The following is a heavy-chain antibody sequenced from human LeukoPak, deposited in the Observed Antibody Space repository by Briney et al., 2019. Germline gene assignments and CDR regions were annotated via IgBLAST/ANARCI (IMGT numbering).Heavy chain of an antibody. CDR2: INAGGGNT. J-gene: IGHJ3*02. V-gene: IGHV1-3*01. Sequence: GASVKVSCKASGYTFSTYAIHWVRQAPGQRPEWMGWINAGGGNTKSSQKFQGRVSITRDKSASTAYMELSSLRSEDTAVYYCARAQGAYDFAAFDIWGQGTVVIVSS. CDR1: GYTFSTYA. D-gene: IGHD5-12*01. CDR3: ARAQGAYDFAAFDI.